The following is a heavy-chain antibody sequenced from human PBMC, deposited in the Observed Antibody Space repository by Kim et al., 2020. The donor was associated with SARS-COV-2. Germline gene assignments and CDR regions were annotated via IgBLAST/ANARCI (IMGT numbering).Heavy chain of an antibody. CDR3: AKGYSEYTAPDY. D-gene: IGHD4-4*01. CDR2: ISWNSGSI. Sequence: GGSLRLSCAASGFTFGDYAMHWVRQAPGKGLEWVSGISWNSGSIGYADSVKGRFTISRDNAKNSLYLQMNSLRAEDTALYYCAKGYSEYTAPDYWGQGTLVTVSS. CDR1: GFTFGDYA. J-gene: IGHJ4*02. V-gene: IGHV3-9*01.